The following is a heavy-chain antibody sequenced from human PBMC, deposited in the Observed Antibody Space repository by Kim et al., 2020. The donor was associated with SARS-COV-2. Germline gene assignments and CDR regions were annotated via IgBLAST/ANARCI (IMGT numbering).Heavy chain of an antibody. Sequence: ASVKVSCKASGYTFTSYGISWVRQAPGQGLEWMGWISSHNGNTNYAQKLQGRVTMTTDTSTSTVYMELRSLRSDDTAVYYCARHYYDSYGYERDDGFEIWGQGTMVTVSS. CDR1: GYTFTSYG. D-gene: IGHD3-22*01. V-gene: IGHV1-18*01. CDR2: ISSHNGNT. J-gene: IGHJ3*02. CDR3: ARHYYDSYGYERDDGFEI.